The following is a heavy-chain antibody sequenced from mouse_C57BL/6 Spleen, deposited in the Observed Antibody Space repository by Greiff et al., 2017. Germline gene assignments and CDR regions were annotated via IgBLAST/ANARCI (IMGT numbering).Heavy chain of an antibody. Sequence: EVKLVESGGGLVQPGGSLSLSCAASGFTFTDYYMSWVRQPPGKALEWLGFIRNKANGYTTEYSASVKGRFTISRANSQSILYLQMNALRAEDSATYYCARYGPYYGPYAMDYWGQGTSVTVSS. J-gene: IGHJ4*01. V-gene: IGHV7-3*01. D-gene: IGHD1-2*01. CDR1: GFTFTDYY. CDR2: IRNKANGYTT. CDR3: ARYGPYYGPYAMDY.